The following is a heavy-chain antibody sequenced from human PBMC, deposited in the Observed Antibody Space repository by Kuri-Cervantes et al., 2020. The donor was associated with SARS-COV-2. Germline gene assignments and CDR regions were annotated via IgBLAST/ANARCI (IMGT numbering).Heavy chain of an antibody. J-gene: IGHJ5*02. CDR1: GGSFSGYY. CDR2: INHSGST. CDR3: ARSGIFGVVIISGDWFDP. Sequence: ESLKISCAVYGGSFSGYYWSWIRQPPGKGLEWIGEINHSGSTNYNPSLKSRVTISVDTSKNQFSLKLSSVTAADTAVYYCARSGIFGVVIISGDWFDPWGQGTLVTVSS. D-gene: IGHD3-3*01. V-gene: IGHV4-34*01.